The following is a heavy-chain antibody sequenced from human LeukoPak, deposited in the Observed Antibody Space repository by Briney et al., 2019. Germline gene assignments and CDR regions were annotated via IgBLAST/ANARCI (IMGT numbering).Heavy chain of an antibody. J-gene: IGHJ4*02. D-gene: IGHD3-3*01. CDR2: IKQDGSEK. V-gene: IGHV3-7*01. Sequence: GGSLRLSCAASGFTFSSYWMSWVRQAPGKGLEWVANIKQDGSEKYYVDSVKSRFTISRDNAKNSLYLQMNSLRAEDTAVYYCAGSYYDFWSGYFCFDYWGQGTLVTVSS. CDR1: GFTFSSYW. CDR3: AGSYYDFWSGYFCFDY.